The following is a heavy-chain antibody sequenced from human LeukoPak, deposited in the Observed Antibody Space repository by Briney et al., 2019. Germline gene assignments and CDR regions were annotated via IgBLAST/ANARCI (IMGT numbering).Heavy chain of an antibody. Sequence: PGGSLRLSCAASGFTFSSYSMNWVLQAPGKGLEWVSSISSSSSYIYYADSVKGRFTISRDNAKNSLYLQMNSLRAEDTAVYYCARDLGYCSSTSCLNWFDPWGQGTLVTVSS. D-gene: IGHD2-2*01. V-gene: IGHV3-21*01. J-gene: IGHJ5*02. CDR1: GFTFSSYS. CDR3: ARDLGYCSSTSCLNWFDP. CDR2: ISSSSSYI.